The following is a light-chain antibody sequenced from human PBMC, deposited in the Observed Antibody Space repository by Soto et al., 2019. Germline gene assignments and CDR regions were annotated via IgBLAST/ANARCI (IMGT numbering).Light chain of an antibody. CDR2: KNN. V-gene: IGLV1-47*01. J-gene: IGLJ2*01. CDR3: AAWDASLSGVV. CDR1: SSNIGTNY. Sequence: QSVLIQPPSSSGTPGQRVTISCSGSSSNIGTNYVYWYQQLPGTAPKLLIYKNNQRPSGVPDRFSGSKSGTSASLAISGLRSEDEADYYCAAWDASLSGVVFSGGTKLTVL.